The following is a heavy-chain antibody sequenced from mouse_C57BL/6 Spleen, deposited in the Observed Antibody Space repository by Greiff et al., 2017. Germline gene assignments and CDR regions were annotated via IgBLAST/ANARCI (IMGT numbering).Heavy chain of an antibody. CDR2: INPSNGGT. J-gene: IGHJ3*01. V-gene: IGHV1-53*01. CDR1: GYTFTSYW. D-gene: IGHD1-1*01. CDR3: ARESYYGSSPDWFAY. Sequence: QVQLQQSGTELVKPGASVKLSCKASGYTFTSYWMHWVKQRPGQGLEWIGNINPSNGGTNYNEKFKSKATLTVDKSSSTAYMQLSSLTSEDAAVYVCARESYYGSSPDWFAYWGQGTLVTVSA.